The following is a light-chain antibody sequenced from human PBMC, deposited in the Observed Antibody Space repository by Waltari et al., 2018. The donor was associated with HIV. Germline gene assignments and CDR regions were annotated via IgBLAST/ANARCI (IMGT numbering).Light chain of an antibody. CDR3: CSYAGSSTLV. V-gene: IGLV2-23*02. CDR2: EVS. J-gene: IGLJ2*01. CDR1: SSDVGSYHR. Sequence: QSALTQPASVSGSPGQSITISCTGTSSDVGSYHRVSWYQQHPGNSPKLMIYEVSKRPSGVSNRFSGSKSGNTASLTIAGLQAEDEADYYCCSYAGSSTLVFGGGTKLTVL.